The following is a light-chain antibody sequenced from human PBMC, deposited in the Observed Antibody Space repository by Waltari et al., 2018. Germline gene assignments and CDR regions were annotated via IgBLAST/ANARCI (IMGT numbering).Light chain of an antibody. CDR3: QQYGETPWT. V-gene: IGKV3-20*01. J-gene: IGKJ1*01. Sequence: EIVLTQSPGTLSLSPGERATLSCRATESVPANYLAWYQQKPGKAPRLLISCASSRATCIPDRFSCRGSGTDFTLTIARLEPEDFALYYCQQYGETPWTFGQGTKVDLK. CDR2: CAS. CDR1: ESVPANY.